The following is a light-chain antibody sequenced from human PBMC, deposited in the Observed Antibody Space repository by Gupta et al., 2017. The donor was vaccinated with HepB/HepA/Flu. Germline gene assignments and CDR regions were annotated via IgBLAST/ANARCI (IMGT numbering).Light chain of an antibody. J-gene: IGKJ4*01. Sequence: DIHMTQSPSSLSASVGDRVTITCRASQSISSYLNWYQQKPGKAPKLLIYAASRLQSGVTSRFSGSGYVTDFTRTSSRLQNEDFANYYGQQSYSTPLFGGGTKVEIK. CDR2: AAS. CDR3: QQSYSTPL. V-gene: IGKV1-39*01. CDR1: QSISSY.